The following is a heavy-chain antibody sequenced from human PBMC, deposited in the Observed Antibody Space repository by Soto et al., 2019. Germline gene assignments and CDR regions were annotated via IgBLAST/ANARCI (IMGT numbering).Heavy chain of an antibody. J-gene: IGHJ4*02. CDR3: ARGVVIRDSSGVDVFDY. CDR1: GFTFSSYG. Sequence: QVQLVESGGGVVQPGRSLRLSCAASGFTFSSYGMHWVRQAPGKGLEWVAVIWYDGSNKYYVDSVKGRFTISRDNSKNTLYLQMNSLRAEDTAVYYCARGVVIRDSSGVDVFDYWGQGTLVTVSS. D-gene: IGHD3-22*01. CDR2: IWYDGSNK. V-gene: IGHV3-33*01.